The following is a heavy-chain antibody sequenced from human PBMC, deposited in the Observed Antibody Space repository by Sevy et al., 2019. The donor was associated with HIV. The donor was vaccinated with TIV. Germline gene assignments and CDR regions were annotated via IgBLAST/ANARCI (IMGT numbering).Heavy chain of an antibody. CDR1: GDTFSSYA. V-gene: IGHV1-69*13. D-gene: IGHD2-15*01. CDR3: AIDGVAVAANYYGMDV. Sequence: ASVKVSCKASGDTFSSYAISWVRQAPGQGLEWMGGIIPIFGTANYAQKFQGRVTITADESTGTAYMELSSLRSEDTAVYYCAIDGVAVAANYYGMDVWGQGTTVTVSS. CDR2: IIPIFGTA. J-gene: IGHJ6*02.